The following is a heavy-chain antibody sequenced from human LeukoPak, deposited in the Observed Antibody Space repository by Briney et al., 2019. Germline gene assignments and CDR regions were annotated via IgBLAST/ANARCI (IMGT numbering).Heavy chain of an antibody. CDR1: GYSFTSYW. V-gene: IGHV5-51*01. CDR3: ARQRSYYDSSGYYYAFDI. D-gene: IGHD3-22*01. Sequence: GESLKISCKGSGYSFTSYWIGWVRQMPGKGLEWMGIIYPGDSDTRYSPSFQGQVTISADKSISTSYLQWSSLKASDTAMYYCARQRSYYDSSGYYYAFDIWGQGTMVTVSS. CDR2: IYPGDSDT. J-gene: IGHJ3*02.